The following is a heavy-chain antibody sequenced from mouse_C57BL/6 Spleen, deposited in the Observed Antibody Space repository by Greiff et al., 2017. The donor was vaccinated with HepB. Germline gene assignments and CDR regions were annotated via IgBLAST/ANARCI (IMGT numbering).Heavy chain of an antibody. Sequence: EVKLMESGGGLVQPKGSLKLSCAASGFSFNTYAMNWVRQAPGKGLEWVARIRSKSNNYATYYADSVKDRFTISRDDSESMLYLQMNNLKTEDTAMYYCVRDSYYYGTLYWYFDVWGTGTTVTVSS. CDR2: IRSKSNNYAT. CDR1: GFSFNTYA. CDR3: VRDSYYYGTLYWYFDV. V-gene: IGHV10-1*01. J-gene: IGHJ1*03. D-gene: IGHD1-1*01.